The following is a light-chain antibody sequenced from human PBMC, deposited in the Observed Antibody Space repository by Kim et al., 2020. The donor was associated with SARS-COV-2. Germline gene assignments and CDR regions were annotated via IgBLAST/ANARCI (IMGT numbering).Light chain of an antibody. CDR2: WAS. CDR3: QQYYSTPLT. CDR1: QSVLYSSNNKNY. Sequence: RATINCKSSQSVLYSSNNKNYLAWYQQKPGQPPKLLIYWASTRESGVPDRFSGSGSGTDFTLTISRLQAEDVAVYYCQQYYSTPLTFGGGTKV. J-gene: IGKJ4*01. V-gene: IGKV4-1*01.